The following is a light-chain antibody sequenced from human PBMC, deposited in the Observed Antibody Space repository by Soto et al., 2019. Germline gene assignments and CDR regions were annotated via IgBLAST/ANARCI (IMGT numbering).Light chain of an antibody. J-gene: IGKJ4*01. CDR2: DAT. CDR1: QSVDIY. CDR3: QQRRSWPPLT. V-gene: IGKV3-11*01. Sequence: EVVVTQSLVTLALSPGERATLSCRTSQSVDIYVAWYQQKPGQAPRLLIYDATNRAPGIPARFSGSGSGTDFTLTISSLEPEDFAVYFCQQRRSWPPLTFGGGTKVEIK.